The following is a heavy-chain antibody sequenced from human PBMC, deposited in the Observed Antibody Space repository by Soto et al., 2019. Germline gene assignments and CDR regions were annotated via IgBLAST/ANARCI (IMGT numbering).Heavy chain of an antibody. CDR2: INAGNGNT. V-gene: IGHV1-3*01. CDR1: GYTFTSYA. D-gene: IGHD2-15*01. J-gene: IGHJ6*02. CDR3: ARECSGGSGYLLDNYGMDV. Sequence: ASVKVSCKASGYTFTSYAMHWVRQAPGQRLEWMGWINAGNGNTKYSQKFQGRVTITRDTSASTAYMELSSLRSEDTAVYYCARECSGGSGYLLDNYGMDVWGQGTTVTVSS.